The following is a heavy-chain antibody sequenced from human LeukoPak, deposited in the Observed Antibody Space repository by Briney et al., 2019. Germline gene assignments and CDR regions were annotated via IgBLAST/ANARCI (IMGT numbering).Heavy chain of an antibody. CDR3: ARDLVAAGTFVY. V-gene: IGHV3-48*02. D-gene: IGHD2-15*01. CDR1: GFRFSTYV. Sequence: GGSLRLSCAASGFRFSTYVMSWVRQAPGKGLEWVSYISSSTRTIYYADSVKGRFTISRDNAKNSLYLQMNSLRDEDTAVYYCARDLVAAGTFVYWGQGTLVTVSS. J-gene: IGHJ4*02. CDR2: ISSSTRTI.